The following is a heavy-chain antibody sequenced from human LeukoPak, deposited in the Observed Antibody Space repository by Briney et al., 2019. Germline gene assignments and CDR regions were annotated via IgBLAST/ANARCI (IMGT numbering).Heavy chain of an antibody. CDR2: ISYDGSNK. V-gene: IGHV3-30*03. CDR1: GFTFSSYG. D-gene: IGHD5-18*01. Sequence: PRGSLRLSCAASGFTFSSYGMHWVRQAPGKGLEWVAVISYDGSNKYYADSVKGRFTISRDNSKNTLYLQMNSLRAEDTAVYYCAMGAMVLFYWGQGTLVTVSS. J-gene: IGHJ4*02. CDR3: AMGAMVLFY.